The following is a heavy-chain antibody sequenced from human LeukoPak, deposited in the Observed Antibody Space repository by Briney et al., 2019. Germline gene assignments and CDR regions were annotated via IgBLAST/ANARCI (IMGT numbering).Heavy chain of an antibody. J-gene: IGHJ4*02. Sequence: ASVKVSCKASGYTFTSYGISWVRQAPGQGLEWMGWINPNSGGTNYAQKFQGRVTMTRDTSISTAYMELSRLRSDDTAVYYCASGGGVGGSSPFDYWGQGTLVTVSS. CDR3: ASGGGVGGSSPFDY. V-gene: IGHV1-2*02. D-gene: IGHD6-6*01. CDR1: GYTFTSYG. CDR2: INPNSGGT.